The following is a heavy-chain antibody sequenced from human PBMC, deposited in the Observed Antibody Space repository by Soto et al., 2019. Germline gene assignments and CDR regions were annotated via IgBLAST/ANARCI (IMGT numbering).Heavy chain of an antibody. Sequence: SETLSLTCTVSDDFISSYYWNWIRQPAGKGLEWIGRVSTNGATNYNPSPESRVTMSVDTSKNQFSLKLTSVTAADTAVYFCARADYEILTGSYAMDVWGQGTTVTVSS. D-gene: IGHD3-9*01. V-gene: IGHV4-4*07. CDR1: DDFISSYY. CDR3: ARADYEILTGSYAMDV. J-gene: IGHJ6*02. CDR2: VSTNGAT.